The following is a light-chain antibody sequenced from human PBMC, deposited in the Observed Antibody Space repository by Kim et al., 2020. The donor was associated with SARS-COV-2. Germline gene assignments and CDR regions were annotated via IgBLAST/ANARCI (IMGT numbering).Light chain of an antibody. J-gene: IGKJ1*01. CDR3: QQYSSSPAT. Sequence: SPGERAPLSSRASQSVTSNYLAWYQQKPGQAPRLIIYGASSRATGIPDRFSGSGSGTDFTLTITRLEPEDFAVYYCQQYSSSPATFGQGTKVDIK. CDR1: QSVTSNY. V-gene: IGKV3-20*01. CDR2: GAS.